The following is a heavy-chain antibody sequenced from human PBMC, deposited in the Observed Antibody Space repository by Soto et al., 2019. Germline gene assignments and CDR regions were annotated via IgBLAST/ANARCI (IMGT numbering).Heavy chain of an antibody. CDR1: GGSFKSGSYF. Sequence: SETLSLTCTVSGGSFKSGSYFWNWIRQPPGKGLEWIGYVYHTGRTSYNPSLKSRVSISMDTSKNQFSLNLDSVTAADTAVYFCARDFAYFDSWGQGTLVTV. V-gene: IGHV4-61*01. CDR3: ARDFAYFDS. CDR2: VYHTGRT. D-gene: IGHD3-3*01. J-gene: IGHJ4*02.